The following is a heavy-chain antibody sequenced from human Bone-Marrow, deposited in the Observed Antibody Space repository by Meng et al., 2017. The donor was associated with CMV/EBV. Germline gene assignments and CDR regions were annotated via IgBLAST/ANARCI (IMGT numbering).Heavy chain of an antibody. CDR3: AREVLKQQLVDN. CDR2: INHSGST. CDR1: GGSFSVYY. V-gene: IGHV4-34*01. Sequence: SETLSLTCAVYGGSFSVYYWSWIRQPPGKGLEWIGEINHSGSTKYNPSLKSRVTLSGDTSKNQFSLKLSSVTDADTAVYYGAREVLKQQLVDNWGQGTLVTVSS. D-gene: IGHD6-13*01. J-gene: IGHJ4*02.